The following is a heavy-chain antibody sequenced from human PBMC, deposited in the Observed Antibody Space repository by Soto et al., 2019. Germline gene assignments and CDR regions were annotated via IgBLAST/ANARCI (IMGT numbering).Heavy chain of an antibody. CDR3: ARDSGYSSSWYEY. CDR2: IWYDGSNK. J-gene: IGHJ4*02. V-gene: IGHV3-33*01. D-gene: IGHD6-13*01. CDR1: GFTFSSYG. Sequence: VESGGGVVQPGRSLRLSCAASGFTFSSYGMHWVRQAPGKGLEWVAVIWYDGSNKYYADSVKGRFTISRDNSKNTLYLQMNSLRAEDTAVYYCARDSGYSSSWYEYWGQGTLVTVSS.